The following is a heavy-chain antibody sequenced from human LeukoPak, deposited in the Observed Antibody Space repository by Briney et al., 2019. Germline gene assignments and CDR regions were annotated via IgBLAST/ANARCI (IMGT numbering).Heavy chain of an antibody. CDR3: ASDSLVPAGAYFDY. V-gene: IGHV1-69*13. Sequence: GASVKVSCKASGGTFSRYAISWVRQAPGQGLEWMGGIIPIFGTANYAQKFQGRVTITADESTSTAYMELSSLRSEDTAVYYCASDSLVPAGAYFDYWGQGTLVTVSS. J-gene: IGHJ4*02. CDR2: IIPIFGTA. CDR1: GGTFSRYA. D-gene: IGHD2-2*01.